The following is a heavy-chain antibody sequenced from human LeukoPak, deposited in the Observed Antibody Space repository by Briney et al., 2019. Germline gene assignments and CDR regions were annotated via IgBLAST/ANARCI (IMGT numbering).Heavy chain of an antibody. V-gene: IGHV3-23*01. CDR1: GFTFSTYA. CDR3: AKDPPQHTDY. CDR2: ISGSGGST. Sequence: GGSLRLSCAASGFTFSTYAMGWVRQAPGKGLEWVSVISGSGGSTYYADSVKGRFTISRDNSENTLYLQMNSLRAEDTAVYYCAKDPPQHTDYWGQGTLVTVSS. J-gene: IGHJ4*02.